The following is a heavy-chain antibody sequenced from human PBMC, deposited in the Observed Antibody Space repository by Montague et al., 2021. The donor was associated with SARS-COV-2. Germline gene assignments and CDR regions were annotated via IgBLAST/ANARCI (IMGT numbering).Heavy chain of an antibody. V-gene: IGHV4-59*01. D-gene: IGHD5-24*01. CDR2: IYYSGST. CDR3: ARVFPRWLQFDPYFDY. CDR1: GGSISSYY. J-gene: IGHJ4*02. Sequence: SETRSLACTVSGGSISSYYWSWIRQPPGKGPEWIGYIYYSGSTNYNPSLKSRVTISVDTSKNQFSLKLSSVTAADTAVYYCARVFPRWLQFDPYFDYWGQGTLVTVSS.